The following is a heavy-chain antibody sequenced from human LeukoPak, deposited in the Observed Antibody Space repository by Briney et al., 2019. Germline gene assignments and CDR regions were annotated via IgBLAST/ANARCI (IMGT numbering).Heavy chain of an antibody. CDR2: IYPGDSDT. V-gene: IGHV5-51*01. CDR1: GYSFTSYW. D-gene: IGHD1-26*01. J-gene: IGHJ4*02. CDR3: ARGSGSHHIAYMN. Sequence: GESLKISCKGSGYSFTSYWIGWVRQMPGKGLEWMGIIYPGDSDTRYSPSFQGQVTISADKSLSTAYLQWSSLKASDTAMYYCARGSGSHHIAYMNWGQGSPVTVSS.